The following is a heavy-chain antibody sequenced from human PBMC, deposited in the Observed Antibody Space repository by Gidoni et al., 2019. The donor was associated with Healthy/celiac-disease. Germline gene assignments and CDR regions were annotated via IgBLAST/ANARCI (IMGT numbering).Heavy chain of an antibody. CDR1: GYTFTSYG. D-gene: IGHD2-2*01. Sequence: QVQLVQSGAEVKKPGASVKVSCKASGYTFTSYGISWVRQAPGQGLEWMGWISAYNGNTNYAQNLQGRVTMTTDTSTSTAYMELRSLRSDDTAVYYCARDTPLTTIVVVPAAIPGHYYYYGMDVWGQGTTVTVSS. CDR3: ARDTPLTTIVVVPAAIPGHYYYYGMDV. V-gene: IGHV1-18*04. CDR2: ISAYNGNT. J-gene: IGHJ6*02.